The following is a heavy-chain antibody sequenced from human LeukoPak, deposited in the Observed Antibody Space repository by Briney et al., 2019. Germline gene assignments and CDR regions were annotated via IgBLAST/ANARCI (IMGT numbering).Heavy chain of an antibody. CDR2: ISHSGNT. Sequence: SETLSLTCAVSGGSISSSNWWSWVRQPPGKGLEWIGEISHSGNTNYNPSLKSRVTISVDKSKNQFSLKLSSVTAADTAMYYCARDDRGLSRAFDIWGQGTMVTVSS. V-gene: IGHV4-4*02. D-gene: IGHD3-16*01. J-gene: IGHJ3*02. CDR1: GGSISSSNW. CDR3: ARDDRGLSRAFDI.